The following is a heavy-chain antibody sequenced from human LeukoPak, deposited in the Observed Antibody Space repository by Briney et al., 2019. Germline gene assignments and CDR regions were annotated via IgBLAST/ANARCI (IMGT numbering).Heavy chain of an antibody. CDR1: GGSIRSSSYY. Sequence: SETLSLTCTVSGGSIRSSSYYWGWIRQPPGKGLEWIGSIYYSGSSYYNPSLKSRVTISVDTSKNQFSLKLSSVTAADTAVYYCARARGPVAFDIWGQGTMVTVSS. CDR2: IYYSGSS. J-gene: IGHJ3*02. CDR3: ARARGPVAFDI. V-gene: IGHV4-39*07. D-gene: IGHD3-10*01.